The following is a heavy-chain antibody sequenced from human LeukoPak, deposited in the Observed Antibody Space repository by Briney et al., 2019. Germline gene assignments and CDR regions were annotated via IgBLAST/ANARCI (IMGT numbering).Heavy chain of an antibody. CDR2: ISSSSSSTI. CDR1: GFTFSSYS. J-gene: IGHJ4*02. D-gene: IGHD1-26*01. Sequence: GGSLRLSCAASGFTFSSYSMNWVRQAPGKGLEWVSYISSSSSSTIYYADSVKGRFTNSRDNAKNSLYLQMNSLRAEDTAVYYCAKGATAFDYWGQGTLVTVSS. CDR3: AKGATAFDY. V-gene: IGHV3-48*01.